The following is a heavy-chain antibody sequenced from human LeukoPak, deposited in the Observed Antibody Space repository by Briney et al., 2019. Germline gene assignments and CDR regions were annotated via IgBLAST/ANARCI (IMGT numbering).Heavy chain of an antibody. J-gene: IGHJ4*02. D-gene: IGHD1-1*01. Sequence: PGGSLRLSCAAYGFTFTNYWLTWVRQAPGKGLEWVANINQDGGTEYYVDSMKGRFTISRDNAKNLVYLQINSLRAEDTAVYFYARHTLWRFDYWGQGALVTVSS. CDR1: GFTFTNYW. CDR3: ARHTLWRFDY. V-gene: IGHV3-7*01. CDR2: INQDGGTE.